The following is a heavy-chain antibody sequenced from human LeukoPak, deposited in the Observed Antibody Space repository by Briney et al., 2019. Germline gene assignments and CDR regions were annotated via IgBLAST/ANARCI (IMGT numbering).Heavy chain of an antibody. CDR3: ATLLLGVGGDY. V-gene: IGHV3-30*03. CDR2: ISYDGSDK. Sequence: GGSLRLSCVSSVFTLFRSVMHCGPHAPGKGREWVAMISYDGSDKYYAESVKGRFTISRDNSKTTLYLQMNSLRDEDTAMYSCATLLLGVGGDYWGQGTLVTVSS. J-gene: IGHJ4*02. D-gene: IGHD2-15*01. CDR1: VFTLFRSV.